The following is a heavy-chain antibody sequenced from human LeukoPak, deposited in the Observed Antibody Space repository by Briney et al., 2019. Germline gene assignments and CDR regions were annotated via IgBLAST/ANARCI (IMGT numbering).Heavy chain of an antibody. D-gene: IGHD3-22*01. CDR1: GYTFTSYG. J-gene: IGHJ5*02. V-gene: IGHV1-18*01. Sequence: VASVKVSCKASGYTFTSYGISWVRQAPGQGLEWMGWISAYNGNTYYAQKLQGRVAMTTDTSTSTAYMELRSLGSDDTAVYYCAREGDSNGYFFLDVENWFAPWGQGTLVTVSS. CDR3: AREGDSNGYFFLDVENWFAP. CDR2: ISAYNGNT.